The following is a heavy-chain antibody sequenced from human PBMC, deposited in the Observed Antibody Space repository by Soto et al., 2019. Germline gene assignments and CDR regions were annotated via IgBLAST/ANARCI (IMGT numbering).Heavy chain of an antibody. D-gene: IGHD1-26*01. CDR3: ARDRGSYALDY. J-gene: IGHJ4*02. Sequence: ASVKVSCKVSGYTLTELSMHWVRQAPGKGLEWMGWISAYNGNTNYAQKLQGRVTMTTDTSTSTAYMELRSLRSDDTAVYYCARDRGSYALDYWGQGTLVNVS. V-gene: IGHV1-18*01. CDR1: GYTLTELS. CDR2: ISAYNGNT.